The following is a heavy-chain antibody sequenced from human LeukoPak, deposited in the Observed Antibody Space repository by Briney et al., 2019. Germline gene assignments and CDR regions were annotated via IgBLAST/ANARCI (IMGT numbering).Heavy chain of an antibody. CDR1: DYTFTSYG. CDR3: ARDRFSPWVKEWFDP. V-gene: IGHV1-18*01. J-gene: IGHJ5*02. D-gene: IGHD7-27*01. CDR2: ISAYNGNT. Sequence: GASVKVSCKASDYTFTSYGISWVRQAPGQGLEWMGWISAYNGNTNYAQKLQGRVTMTTDTSTSTAYMELRSLRSDDTAVYYCARDRFSPWVKEWFDPWGQGTLVTVSS.